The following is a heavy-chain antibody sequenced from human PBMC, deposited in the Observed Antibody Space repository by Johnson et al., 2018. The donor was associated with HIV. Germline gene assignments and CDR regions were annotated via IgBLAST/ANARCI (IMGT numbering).Heavy chain of an antibody. CDR2: ISYDGSNK. Sequence: QMLLVESGGGVVQPGRYLRLSCAASGFTFSSYAMHWVRQAPGKGLEWVAVISYDGSNKYYADSVKGRLTISRDNSKNTLYLQMSSLRAEDTALYYCARERAVTTKGNDEDALDIWGQGTMVTVSS. V-gene: IGHV3-30-3*01. J-gene: IGHJ3*02. CDR3: ARERAVTTKGNDEDALDI. D-gene: IGHD4-17*01. CDR1: GFTFSSYA.